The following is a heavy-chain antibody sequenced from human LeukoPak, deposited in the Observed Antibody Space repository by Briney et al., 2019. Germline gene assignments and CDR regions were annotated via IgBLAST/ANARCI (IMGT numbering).Heavy chain of an antibody. CDR3: AKWGDYDILTGYYVSDF. CDR1: GFIFRNYA. J-gene: IGHJ4*02. CDR2: ITGSGDTT. V-gene: IGHV3-23*01. D-gene: IGHD3-9*01. Sequence: GGSLRLSCAASGFIFRNYAMSWVRQAPGKGLGWVSAITGSGDTTYYADSVKGRFTISRGNSKNTLYVEMNTLRAEDTAVYYCAKWGDYDILTGYYVSDFWGQGTLVTVSS.